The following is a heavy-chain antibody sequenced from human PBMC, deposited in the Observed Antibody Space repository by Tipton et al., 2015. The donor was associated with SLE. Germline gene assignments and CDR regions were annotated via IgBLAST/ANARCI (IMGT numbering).Heavy chain of an antibody. V-gene: IGHV4-39*07. J-gene: IGHJ4*02. CDR1: GGSISSSSYY. CDR3: ARGIRGTVDY. CDR2: IYYSGST. Sequence: TLSLTCTVSGGSISSSSYYWGWIRQPPGKGLEWIGSIYYSGSTYYNPSLKSRVTLSVDTSKNQFSLKLSSVTAADTAVYYCARGIRGTVDYWGQGTLVTVSS. D-gene: IGHD3-16*01.